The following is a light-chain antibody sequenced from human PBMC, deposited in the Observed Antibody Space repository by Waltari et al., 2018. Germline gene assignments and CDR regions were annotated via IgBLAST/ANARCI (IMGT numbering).Light chain of an antibody. J-gene: IGLJ3*02. CDR2: KSG. V-gene: IGLV1-47*01. CDR3: ATWDDRLSFWV. CDR1: SSDIGSNY. Sequence: QSVLTQAPSASGTPGQRVTLPCSGSSSDIGSNYVFWYQQFPGTAPRPLSFKSGQRPSGVPDRFYGSKSGTSASLAISGLRSEDGADYYCATWDDRLSFWVFGEGTSLTVL.